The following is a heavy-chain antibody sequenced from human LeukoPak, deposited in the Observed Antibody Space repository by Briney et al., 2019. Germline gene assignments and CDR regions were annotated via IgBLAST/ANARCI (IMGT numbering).Heavy chain of an antibody. J-gene: IGHJ4*02. CDR3: ARDRGSGPIDY. V-gene: IGHV3-21*01. Sequence: GGSLRLSCAASGFTFSSYSMNWVRQATGEGLEWVSSISSSSSYIYYADSVKGRFTISRDNAKNSLYLQMNSLRAEDTAVYYCARDRGSGPIDYWGQGTLVTVSS. CDR1: GFTFSSYS. D-gene: IGHD3-10*01. CDR2: ISSSSSYI.